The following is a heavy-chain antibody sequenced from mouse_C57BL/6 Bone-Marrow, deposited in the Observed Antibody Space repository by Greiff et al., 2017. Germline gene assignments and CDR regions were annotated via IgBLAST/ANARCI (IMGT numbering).Heavy chain of an antibody. CDR3: ARDNYGSSHWYFDV. D-gene: IGHD1-1*01. J-gene: IGHJ1*03. CDR2: ISYDGSN. Sequence: ESGPGLVKPSQSLSLTCSVIGYSITSGYYWNWIRQFPGNKLEWMGYISYDGSNNYNPSLKNRISITRDTSKNQFFLKLNSVTTEDTATYYCARDNYGSSHWYFDVWGTGTTVTVSS. V-gene: IGHV3-6*01. CDR1: GYSITSGYY.